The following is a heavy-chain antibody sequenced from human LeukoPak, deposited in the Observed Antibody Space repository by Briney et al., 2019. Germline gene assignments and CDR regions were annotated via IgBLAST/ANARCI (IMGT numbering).Heavy chain of an antibody. CDR2: MNPNSGNT. J-gene: IGHJ3*02. Sequence: ASVKVSCKASGYTFTSYGINWVRQATGQGLEWMGWMNPNSGNTGYAQKFQGRVTITRNTSISTAYMELSSLRSEDTAVYYCARGRRWWELHEAFDIWGQGTMVTASS. D-gene: IGHD1-26*01. V-gene: IGHV1-8*03. CDR1: GYTFTSYG. CDR3: ARGRRWWELHEAFDI.